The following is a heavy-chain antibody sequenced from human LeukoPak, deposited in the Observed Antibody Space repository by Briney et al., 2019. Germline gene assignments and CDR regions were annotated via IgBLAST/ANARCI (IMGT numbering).Heavy chain of an antibody. J-gene: IGHJ4*02. D-gene: IGHD5-18*01. CDR2: IWYDGSNK. CDR3: ARDGGYSYGYFDY. V-gene: IGHV3-33*01. CDR1: GFTFSSYG. Sequence: PGRSLRLSCAASGFTFSSYGMHWVRQAPGKGLEWVAAIWYDGSNKYYADSVKGRFTISRDNSKNTLYLQMNSLRAEDTAVYYCARDGGYSYGYFDYWGQGTLVTVSS.